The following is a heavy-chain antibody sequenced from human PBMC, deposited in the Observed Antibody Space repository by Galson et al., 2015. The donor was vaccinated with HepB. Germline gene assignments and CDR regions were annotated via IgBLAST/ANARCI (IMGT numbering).Heavy chain of an antibody. CDR1: GFTVGDYS. D-gene: IGHD1-26*01. CDR3: ARVGVVGAMNDY. V-gene: IGHV3-49*04. CDR2: IRSKAYGGTT. J-gene: IGHJ4*02. Sequence: LRLSCAASGFTVGDYSMTWVRQAPGKGLEWVGFIRSKAYGGTTEYAASVKGRFTISGDDSKNIAYLQMNSLKIEDTAVYYCARVGVVGAMNDYWGQGILVTASS.